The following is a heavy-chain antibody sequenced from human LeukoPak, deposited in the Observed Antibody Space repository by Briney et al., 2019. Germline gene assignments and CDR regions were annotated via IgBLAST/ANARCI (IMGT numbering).Heavy chain of an antibody. CDR3: ARVIAAAGSDY. CDR1: GFTFSSYE. CDR2: ISSSGSTI. Sequence: GGSLRLSCAASGFTFSSYEMNWVRQAPGKGLEWVSYISSSGSTIYSADSVKGRFTISRDNAKNSLCLQMNSLRVEDTAVYYCARVIAAAGSDYWGQGTLVTVSS. D-gene: IGHD6-13*01. V-gene: IGHV3-48*03. J-gene: IGHJ4*02.